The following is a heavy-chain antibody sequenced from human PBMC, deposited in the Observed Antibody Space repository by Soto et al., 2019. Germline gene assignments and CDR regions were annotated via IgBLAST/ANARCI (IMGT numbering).Heavy chain of an antibody. CDR2: IDWDDDK. Sequence: SGPTLVNPTQTLTLTCTFSGFSLSTSGMCVSWIRQPPGKALEWLALIDWDDDKYYSTSLKTRLTISKDTSKNQVVLTMTNMVFVDIAMFFFARFLRRDSAPTHYSFGMDVWGQGPT. CDR1: GFSLSTSGMC. J-gene: IGHJ6*02. V-gene: IGHV2-70*13. CDR3: ARFLRRDSAPTHYSFGMDV.